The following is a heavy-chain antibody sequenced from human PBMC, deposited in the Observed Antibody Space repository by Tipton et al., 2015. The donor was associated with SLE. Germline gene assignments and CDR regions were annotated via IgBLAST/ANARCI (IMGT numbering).Heavy chain of an antibody. CDR1: GFTFSDYY. CDR3: AAERSHYKIHSFDY. CDR2: ISGTSNTI. J-gene: IGHJ4*02. Sequence: GSLRLSCAASGFTFSDYYMSWVRQAPGKGLEWLSYISGTSNTISYADSLKGRFTISRDNSNKSVYLEMNSLRAEDTAVYFCAAERSHYKIHSFDYWGQGTLVTVSS. D-gene: IGHD4-11*01. V-gene: IGHV3-11*04.